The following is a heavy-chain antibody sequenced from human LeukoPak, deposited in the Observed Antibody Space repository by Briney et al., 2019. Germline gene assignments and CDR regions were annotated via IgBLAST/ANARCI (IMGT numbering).Heavy chain of an antibody. CDR1: GGSIGSGAYY. CDR3: AARTTVTSFDY. V-gene: IGHV4-31*03. CDR2: IYYSGSTY. D-gene: IGHD4-17*01. J-gene: IGHJ4*02. Sequence: SQTLSLTCTVSGGSIGSGAYYWSWIRQYPGKGLEWIGYIYYSGSTYYYNPSLKSRLTISVDTSKNQFSLKLSSVTAADTAVYYCAARTTVTSFDYWGQGTLVTVSS.